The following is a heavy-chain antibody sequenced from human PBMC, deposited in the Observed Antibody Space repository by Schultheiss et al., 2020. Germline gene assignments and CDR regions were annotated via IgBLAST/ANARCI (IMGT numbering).Heavy chain of an antibody. V-gene: IGHV3-30*02. CDR2: IRYDGNNK. Sequence: GGSLRLSCAASGFTFSHYGMHWVRQAPGKGLEWVAFIRYDGNNKYYADSVKGRLTISRDNSKNTLDLQMNSLRGEDTAVYYCAKGTTVSIAAAGTVDYWGQGTLVTVSS. CDR3: AKGTTVSIAAAGTVDY. D-gene: IGHD6-13*01. CDR1: GFTFSHYG. J-gene: IGHJ4*02.